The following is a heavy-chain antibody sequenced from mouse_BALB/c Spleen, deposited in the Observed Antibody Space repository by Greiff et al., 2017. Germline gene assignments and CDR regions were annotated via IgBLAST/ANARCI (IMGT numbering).Heavy chain of an antibody. J-gene: IGHJ4*01. CDR1: GFTFSSYA. CDR2: ISSGGST. D-gene: IGHD1-1*01. V-gene: IGHV5-6-5*01. Sequence: EVQGVESGGGLVKPGGSLKLSCAASGFTFSSYAMSWVRQTPEKRLEWVASISSGGSTYYPDSVKGRFTISRDNARNILYLQMSSLRSEDTSTYYRARGLRGDNARGQGTSVTGST. CDR3: ARGLRGDNA.